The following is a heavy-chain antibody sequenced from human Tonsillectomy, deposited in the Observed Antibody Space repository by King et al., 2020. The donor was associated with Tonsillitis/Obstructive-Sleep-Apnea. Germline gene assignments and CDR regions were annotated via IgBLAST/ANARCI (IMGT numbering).Heavy chain of an antibody. J-gene: IGHJ4*02. Sequence: DVQLVESGAEVKKPGESLRISCKGSGYSFTNYWINWVRQVPGKGLEWMGRIDPSDSYTNYSPSFQGHVTLTADKYISTAYVKWSSLKAADTAIDCCAELQYHTGWYAVYWGQEALVTVSS. D-gene: IGHD6-19*01. CDR1: GYSFTNYW. V-gene: IGHV5-10-1*03. CDR3: AELQYHTGWYAVY. CDR2: IDPSDSYT.